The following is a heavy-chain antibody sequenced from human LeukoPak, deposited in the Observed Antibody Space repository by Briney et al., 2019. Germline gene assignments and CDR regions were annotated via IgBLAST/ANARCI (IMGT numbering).Heavy chain of an antibody. CDR3: ARDRFNSSGWYFFDY. CDR1: GFTFSDYY. V-gene: IGHV3-11*06. D-gene: IGHD6-19*01. Sequence: GGSLRLSCAASGFTFSDYYMSWIRQAPGKGLEWVSYISSSSSYTNYADSVKGRFTISRDNAKNSLYLQMNSLRDEDTAVYYCARDRFNSSGWYFFDYWGQGTLVTVSS. J-gene: IGHJ4*02. CDR2: ISSSSSYT.